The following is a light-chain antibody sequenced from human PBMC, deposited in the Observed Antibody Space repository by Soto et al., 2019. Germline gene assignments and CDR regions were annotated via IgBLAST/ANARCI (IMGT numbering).Light chain of an antibody. CDR1: QSVSSSY. Sequence: IVLTQSPGTLSLSPGERATLSCRASQSVSSSYLAWYQQKPGQAPRLLIYGASSRATGIPDRFSGSGSGTDFTLTISRLEPGDFAVYYCHQRSNWIFAFGPGTKVDL. CDR3: HQRSNWIFA. V-gene: IGKV3D-20*02. CDR2: GAS. J-gene: IGKJ3*01.